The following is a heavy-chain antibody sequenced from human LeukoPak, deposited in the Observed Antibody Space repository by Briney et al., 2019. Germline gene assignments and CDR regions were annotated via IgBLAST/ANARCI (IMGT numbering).Heavy chain of an antibody. CDR1: GYTFTGYY. V-gene: IGHV1-2*02. D-gene: IGHD4-17*01. J-gene: IGHJ4*02. CDR2: INPNSGGT. CDR3: ARDGPTVKRQNDY. Sequence: GASVKVSCKASGYTFTGYYMHWVRQAPGQGLEWMGWINPNSGGTNYAQKFQGRVTMTRDTSISTAYMELSRLRSDDTAVYYCARDGPTVKRQNDYWGQGTLVTVSS.